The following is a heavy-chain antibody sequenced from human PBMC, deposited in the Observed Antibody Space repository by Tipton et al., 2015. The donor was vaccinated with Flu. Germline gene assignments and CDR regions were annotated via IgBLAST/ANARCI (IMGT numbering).Heavy chain of an antibody. D-gene: IGHD6-13*01. CDR1: GGSISSYY. CDR2: IYTSGST. J-gene: IGHJ6*03. Sequence: LRLSCTVSGGSISSYYWSWTRQPAGKGLEWIGRIYTSGSTNYNPSLKSRVTMSVDTSKNQFSLKLSSVTAADTAVYYCARDTIAAAGGYYYYYMDVWGKGTTVTVSS. CDR3: ARDTIAAAGGYYYYYMDV. V-gene: IGHV4-4*07.